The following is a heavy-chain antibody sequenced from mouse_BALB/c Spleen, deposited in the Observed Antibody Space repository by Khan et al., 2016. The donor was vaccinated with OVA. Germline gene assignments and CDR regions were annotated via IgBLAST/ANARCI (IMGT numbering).Heavy chain of an antibody. CDR2: TYPGGGYT. Sequence: QVQLQQSGAELVRPGTSVKMSCKAAGYTFTNYWIGWVKQRPGHGLEWIGDTYPGGGYTNYNEKFKGKATLTADTSSSTAYMQLSGLTSEDSAIYYGARRGAARATLDYFDDWGQGTTLTVSS. V-gene: IGHV1-63*02. J-gene: IGHJ2*01. D-gene: IGHD3-1*01. CDR3: ARRGAARATLDYFDD. CDR1: GYTFTNYW.